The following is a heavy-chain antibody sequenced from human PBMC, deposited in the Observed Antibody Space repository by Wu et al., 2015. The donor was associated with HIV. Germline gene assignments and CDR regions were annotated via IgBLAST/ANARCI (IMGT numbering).Heavy chain of an antibody. CDR3: ARGSDGRDSYAHFDY. Sequence: QVQLVQSETEMKKPGASLKVSCKASGYTFSAYDINWVRQAPGQGLEWVGWMNPNSGNTGYPQKFQGRVTMTRDTSISTAYMELSSLKSEDTAVYYCARGSDGRDSYAHFDYWGQGTLVTVSS. CDR1: GYTFSAYD. CDR2: MNPNSGNT. D-gene: IGHD5-18*01. V-gene: IGHV1-8*01. J-gene: IGHJ4*02.